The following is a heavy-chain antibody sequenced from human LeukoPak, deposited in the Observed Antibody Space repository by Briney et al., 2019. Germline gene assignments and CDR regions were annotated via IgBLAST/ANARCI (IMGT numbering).Heavy chain of an antibody. CDR2: INPSGGST. Sequence: ASVKVSCKASGYTFTSYFMHWVRQAPGQGLEWMGIINPSGGSTSYAQKFQERVTITRDMSTSTAYMELSSLRSEDTAVYYCAADRWYSGELYAFDIWGQGTMVTVSS. V-gene: IGHV1-46*01. D-gene: IGHD1-26*01. J-gene: IGHJ3*02. CDR1: GYTFTSYF. CDR3: AADRWYSGELYAFDI.